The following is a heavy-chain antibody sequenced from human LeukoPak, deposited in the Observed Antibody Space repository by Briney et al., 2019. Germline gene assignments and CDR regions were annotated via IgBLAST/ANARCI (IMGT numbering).Heavy chain of an antibody. Sequence: ASVKVSCKASGYTFTSYYMHWVRQAPGQGLEWMGIINPSGGSTSYTQKFQGRVTMTRDTSTSTAYMELSSLRSEDTAVYYCAREEVVRPYGMDVGGQGTTVTVSS. V-gene: IGHV1-46*01. CDR1: GYTFTSYY. D-gene: IGHD2-2*01. J-gene: IGHJ6*02. CDR2: INPSGGST. CDR3: AREEVVRPYGMDV.